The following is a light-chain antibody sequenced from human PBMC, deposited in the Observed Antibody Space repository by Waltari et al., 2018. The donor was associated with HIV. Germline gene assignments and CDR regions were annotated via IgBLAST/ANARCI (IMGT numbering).Light chain of an antibody. CDR1: QIVSSAY. CDR2: CAS. J-gene: IGKJ1*01. Sequence: EIVLTQSPGTLSLSPGERATLSCRASQIVSSAYLAWYQQKPGQAPRLLIYCASTRATGVPDRFSGSGFGTDFTLTISRLEPEDFAVYYCQQYGNSPETFGQGARVEI. V-gene: IGKV3-20*01. CDR3: QQYGNSPET.